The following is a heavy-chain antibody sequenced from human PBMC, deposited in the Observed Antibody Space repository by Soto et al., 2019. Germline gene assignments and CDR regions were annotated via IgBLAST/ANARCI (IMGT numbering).Heavy chain of an antibody. Sequence: QVQLVQSGAEVKKPGASVKVSCKASGYTFTSYGIIWVRQAPGQGLEWMGWISAYNGNTPYAQKLQGRVTMTTDTSTSTDYMELRSLRSDDTAVDYCARDRGSYALDYWGQGTLVTVSS. J-gene: IGHJ4*02. CDR2: ISAYNGNT. D-gene: IGHD1-26*01. CDR1: GYTFTSYG. CDR3: ARDRGSYALDY. V-gene: IGHV1-18*01.